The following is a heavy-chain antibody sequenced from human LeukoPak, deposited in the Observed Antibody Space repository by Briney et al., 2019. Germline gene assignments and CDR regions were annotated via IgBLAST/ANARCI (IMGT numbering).Heavy chain of an antibody. D-gene: IGHD3-10*01. J-gene: IGHJ4*02. Sequence: GGSLRLSCAASGFTFSSYAMHWVRQAPGKGLEYVSAISSNGGSTYYANSVKGRFTISRDNSKNTLYLQMGSLRAEDMAVYYCARGGLLWFGEPTSYFDYWGQGTLVTVSS. CDR1: GFTFSSYA. V-gene: IGHV3-64*01. CDR2: ISSNGGST. CDR3: ARGGLLWFGEPTSYFDY.